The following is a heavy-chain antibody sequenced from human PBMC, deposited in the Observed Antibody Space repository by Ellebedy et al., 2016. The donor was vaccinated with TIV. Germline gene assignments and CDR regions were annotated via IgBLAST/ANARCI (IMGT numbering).Heavy chain of an antibody. CDR1: GGSISRSSYY. D-gene: IGHD2/OR15-2a*01. CDR3: ARQGDFYASGNFPYFDS. CDR2: VYCSGLT. J-gene: IGHJ4*01. V-gene: IGHV4-39*01. Sequence: SETLSLTCSVSGGSISRSSYYWAWIRQPPGRGLAWIGSVYCSGLTYHNPSLEGRVTISIDTSQNHFSRKLTSVTAADTAVYYCARQGDFYASGNFPYFDSWGHGTVITVS.